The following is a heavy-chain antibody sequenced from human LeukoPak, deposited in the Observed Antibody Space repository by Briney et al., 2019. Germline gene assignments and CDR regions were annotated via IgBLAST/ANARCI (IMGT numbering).Heavy chain of an antibody. J-gene: IGHJ6*02. Sequence: GGSLRLSCEASGFTFSNYWMNWVRQAPGKGPEWVANIKQDGSEKHYVDSVKGRFTISRDNAWNSLFLQMNSLRAEDTAVYYCAKSDWSSGYYYYYGMDVWGQGTTVTVSS. CDR1: GFTFSNYW. CDR2: IKQDGSEK. V-gene: IGHV3-7*03. CDR3: AKSDWSSGYYYYYGMDV. D-gene: IGHD3-9*01.